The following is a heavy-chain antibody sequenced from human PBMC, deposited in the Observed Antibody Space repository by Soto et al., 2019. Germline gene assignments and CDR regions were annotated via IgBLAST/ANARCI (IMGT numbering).Heavy chain of an antibody. V-gene: IGHV1-69*13. D-gene: IGHD3-22*01. CDR3: ARDLTTYYYDSSGPKGFDY. Sequence: ASVKVSCKASGGTFSGYAISWVRQAPGQGLEWMGGIIPIFGTANYAQKFQGRVTITADESTSTAYMELSSLRSEDTAVYYCARDLTTYYYDSSGPKGFDYWGQGTLVTVSS. CDR1: GGTFSGYA. CDR2: IIPIFGTA. J-gene: IGHJ4*02.